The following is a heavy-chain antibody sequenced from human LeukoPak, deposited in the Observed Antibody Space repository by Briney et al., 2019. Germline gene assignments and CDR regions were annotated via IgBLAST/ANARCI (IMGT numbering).Heavy chain of an antibody. J-gene: IGHJ2*01. V-gene: IGHV4-59*01. D-gene: IGHD5-12*01. CDR2: LYNSGST. CDR3: ARRKYAGYDWPDWYFDL. CDR1: GGSISTSY. Sequence: PSETLSLTCSVSGGSISTSYWSWIRQSPGKGLEWIGYLYNSGSTNYNPSFKSRATISVDISKNQLFLNLTSLTAADTTVYYCARRKYAGYDWPDWYFDLWGRGTLVTVSS.